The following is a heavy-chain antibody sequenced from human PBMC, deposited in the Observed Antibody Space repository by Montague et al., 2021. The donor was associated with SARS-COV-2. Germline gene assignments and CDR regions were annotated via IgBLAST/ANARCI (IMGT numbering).Heavy chain of an antibody. CDR1: GGSVSSSGYY. J-gene: IGHJ5*02. CDR3: ARHRRGGLVLAAPNWFDP. Sequence: SETLSLTSTVSGGSVSSSGYYWGWIRQPPGKGLEWIGSIYFSGSSYYNPSLKSRVSISVDTSKNQFSLRLSSVTSADTAVYYCARHRRGGLVLAAPNWFDPWGQGTLVTVSS. CDR2: IYFSGSS. V-gene: IGHV4-39*01. D-gene: IGHD2-15*01.